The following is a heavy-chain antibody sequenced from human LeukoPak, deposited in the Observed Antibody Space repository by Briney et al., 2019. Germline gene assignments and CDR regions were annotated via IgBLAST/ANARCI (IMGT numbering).Heavy chain of an antibody. CDR2: IWYDGNNK. Sequence: PGGSLRLSCAASGFTFSSYAMSWVRQAPGKGLEWVALIWYDGNNKYYADSVKGRFTISRDNSKNTLYLQLNSLGAEDTAVYYCARQHCSGGDCYFFDWGQGTLVTVSS. D-gene: IGHD2-15*01. V-gene: IGHV3-33*08. CDR1: GFTFSSYA. CDR3: ARQHCSGGDCYFFD. J-gene: IGHJ4*02.